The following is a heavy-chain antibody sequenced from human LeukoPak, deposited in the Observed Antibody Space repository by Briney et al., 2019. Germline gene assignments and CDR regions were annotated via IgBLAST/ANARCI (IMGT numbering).Heavy chain of an antibody. J-gene: IGHJ3*02. CDR3: ATEYYFASGSVSLFAFDI. CDR2: ISWDGGST. V-gene: IGHV3-43*01. Sequence: PGGSLRLSCAASGFTFDDYTMHWVRQAPGKGLEWVSLISWDGGSTYYTDSVKGRFTISRDNSRNTLYLQMNSLRAEDTAVYYCATEYYFASGSVSLFAFDIWGQGTMVTVSS. CDR1: GFTFDDYT. D-gene: IGHD3-10*01.